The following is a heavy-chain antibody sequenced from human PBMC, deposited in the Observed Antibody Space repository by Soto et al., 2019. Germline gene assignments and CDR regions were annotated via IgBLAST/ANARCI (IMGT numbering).Heavy chain of an antibody. CDR3: AGEYYSTMDV. V-gene: IGHV3-11*05. J-gene: IGHJ6*02. CDR2: IDSSTKHT. CDR1: GFTFRDYY. Sequence: QVQLVESGGGLVRPGGSLRLSCEASGFTFRDYYMTWFRQAPGQGLEWLSYIDSSTKHTNYADSVKGRFTISRDNSKSSLYLQRNSLRADDTAVYYCAGEYYSTMDVWGQWTVVTVSS.